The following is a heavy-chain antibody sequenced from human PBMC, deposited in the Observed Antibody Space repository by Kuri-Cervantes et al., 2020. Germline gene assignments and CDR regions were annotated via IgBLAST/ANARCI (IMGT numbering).Heavy chain of an antibody. CDR1: GFSLSTSGVG. CDR3: AHGYSSSWYMEEFFDY. Sequence: SGPTLVQPPQTLTLTCTFSGFSLSTSGVGVGWIRQPPGKALEWLALIYWDDDKRYSPSLKSRLTITKDTSKNQVVLTMTNMDPVDTATYYCAHGYSSSWYMEEFFDYWGQGTLVTVSS. D-gene: IGHD6-13*01. J-gene: IGHJ4*02. V-gene: IGHV2-5*02. CDR2: IYWDDDK.